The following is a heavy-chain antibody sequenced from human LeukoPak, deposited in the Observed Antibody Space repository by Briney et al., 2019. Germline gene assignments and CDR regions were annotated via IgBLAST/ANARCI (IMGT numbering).Heavy chain of an antibody. CDR3: ARAVLASIAARVVWYFDL. Sequence: GGSLRLSCAASGFTFSSYWMSWVRQAPGKGLEWVANIKQDGSEKYYVDSVKGRFTISRDNAKNSLYLQMHSLRAEDTAVYYCARAVLASIAARVVWYFDLWGRGTLVTVSS. J-gene: IGHJ2*01. CDR2: IKQDGSEK. CDR1: GFTFSSYW. V-gene: IGHV3-7*01. D-gene: IGHD6-6*01.